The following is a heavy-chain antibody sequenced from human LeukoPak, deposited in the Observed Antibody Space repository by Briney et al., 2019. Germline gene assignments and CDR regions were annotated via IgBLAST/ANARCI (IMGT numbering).Heavy chain of an antibody. Sequence: SETLSLTCIFSGGSISRSSYYWGWIRQPPGKGLEWIGSIYYSGNTYYNPSLKSRVTISVGRSKNQFSLKLSSVTAADTAVYYCARHENRNDGFDYWGQGTLVTVSS. V-gene: IGHV4-39*01. CDR3: ARHENRNDGFDY. CDR2: IYYSGNT. J-gene: IGHJ4*02. CDR1: GGSISRSSYY. D-gene: IGHD1-1*01.